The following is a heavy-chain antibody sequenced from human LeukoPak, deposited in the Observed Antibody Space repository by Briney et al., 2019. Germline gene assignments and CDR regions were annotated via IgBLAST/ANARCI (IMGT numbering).Heavy chain of an antibody. J-gene: IGHJ4*02. V-gene: IGHV5-51*03. CDR1: GYSFTSYW. D-gene: IGHD3-22*01. Sequence: GESLKISCKGSGYSFTSYWIGWVRQMPGKGLEWMGMIYPGDSDTRYSPSFQGQVTISADKSISTAYLQWSSLKASDTAMYYCARPGIYNDSSNPGDYWGQGTLVTVSS. CDR3: ARPGIYNDSSNPGDY. CDR2: IYPGDSDT.